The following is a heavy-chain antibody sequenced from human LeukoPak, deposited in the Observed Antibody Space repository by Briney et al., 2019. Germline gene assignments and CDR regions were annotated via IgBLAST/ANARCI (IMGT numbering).Heavy chain of an antibody. CDR1: GGSISSYY. V-gene: IGHV4-59*01. CDR3: ARGPSRGGEHFDY. J-gene: IGHJ4*02. CDR2: IYYSGST. D-gene: IGHD1-26*01. Sequence: SETLSLTCTVSGGSISSYYWSWIRQPPGKGLEWIGYIYYSGSTNYNPSLKSRVTISVDTPKNQFSLKLSSVTAADTAVYYCARGPSRGGEHFDYWGQGTLVTVSS.